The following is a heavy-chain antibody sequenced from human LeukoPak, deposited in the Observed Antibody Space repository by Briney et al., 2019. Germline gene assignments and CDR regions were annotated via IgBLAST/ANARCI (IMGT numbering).Heavy chain of an antibody. J-gene: IGHJ4*02. D-gene: IGHD5-24*01. Sequence: GGSLRLSCAASRFTFSSSNMNWVRQAPGKGLEWVANIKQDGSEKYYVDSVRGRFTISRDNAKNSLYLQMNSLRVEDTAVYYCARDGYSLPLGYWGQGTLVTVSS. CDR2: IKQDGSEK. CDR3: ARDGYSLPLGY. V-gene: IGHV3-7*01. CDR1: RFTFSSSN.